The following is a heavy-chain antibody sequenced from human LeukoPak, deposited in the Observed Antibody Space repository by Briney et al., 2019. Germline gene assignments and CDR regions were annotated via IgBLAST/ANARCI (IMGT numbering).Heavy chain of an antibody. D-gene: IGHD3-22*01. Sequence: ASVKVSCKASGGTFSSYAIGWVRQAPGQGLEWMGGIIPIFGTANYAQKFQGRVTITTDESTSTAYMELSSLRSEDTAVYYCARESRYYDSSGYRTYFDYWGQGTLVTVSS. CDR1: GGTFSSYA. J-gene: IGHJ4*02. CDR2: IIPIFGTA. V-gene: IGHV1-69*05. CDR3: ARESRYYDSSGYRTYFDY.